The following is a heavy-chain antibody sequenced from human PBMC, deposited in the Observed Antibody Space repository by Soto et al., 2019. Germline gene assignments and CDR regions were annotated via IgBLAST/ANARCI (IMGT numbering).Heavy chain of an antibody. J-gene: IGHJ4*02. CDR1: GSTFSMYW. V-gene: IGHV3-74*01. CDR2: ISDDGSRA. D-gene: IGHD3-10*01. Sequence: GGSLRLACTASGSTFSMYWMHWVRQVPGKGPEWVSRISDDGSRADYADSVKGRFTISRDNAKNTLYLEMHVLRADDTAVYYCTRGPRPSSVGTGAFWGQGTPVTVSS. CDR3: TRGPRPSSVGTGAF.